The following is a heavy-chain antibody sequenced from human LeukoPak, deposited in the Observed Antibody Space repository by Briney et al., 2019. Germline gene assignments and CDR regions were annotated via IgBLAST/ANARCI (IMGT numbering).Heavy chain of an antibody. CDR3: ARETDFGVVTN. Sequence: QTPSLTSDISGDSVSSNGASWTWIRQSPSRGLEWLGRTYYRSKWYNDYAVSVKSRLSINPDTSKNQFSLQMNSVTPEDTAVYYCARETDFGVVTNWGQGTLVTVSS. CDR1: GDSVSSNGAS. J-gene: IGHJ4*02. D-gene: IGHD3-3*01. CDR2: TYYRSKWYN. V-gene: IGHV6-1*01.